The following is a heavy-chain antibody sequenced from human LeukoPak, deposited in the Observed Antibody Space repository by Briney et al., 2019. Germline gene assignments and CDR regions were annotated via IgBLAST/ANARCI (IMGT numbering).Heavy chain of an antibody. CDR1: GYTFTDYF. J-gene: IGHJ4*02. D-gene: IGHD3-10*01. V-gene: IGHV1-2*06. CDR3: ARAEGYYGSGSYRYYFDY. Sequence: ASVKVSCKASGYTFTDYFIHWVRQAPGQGPEWMGRMNGNSGVTMYAQTLQDRVTMTRDTSISTAYMELSRLTSDDTAVYYCARAEGYYGSGSYRYYFDYWGQGTLVTVSS. CDR2: MNGNSGVT.